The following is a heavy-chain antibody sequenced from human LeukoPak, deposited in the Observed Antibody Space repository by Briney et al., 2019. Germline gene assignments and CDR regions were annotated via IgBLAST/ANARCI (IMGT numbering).Heavy chain of an antibody. V-gene: IGHV3-7*01. J-gene: IGHJ4*02. CDR3: ARVGKNGWDFDH. CDR2: INESGSLT. Sequence: GGSLRLSCVDSGFTFSAHWMTWVRQAPGKGLEWVTIINESGSLTYYVDSVKGRFSISRDNTKNSLYLQMSTLRAEDTAVYFCARVGKNGWDFDHWGQGTLVTVSS. D-gene: IGHD6-19*01. CDR1: GFTFSAHW.